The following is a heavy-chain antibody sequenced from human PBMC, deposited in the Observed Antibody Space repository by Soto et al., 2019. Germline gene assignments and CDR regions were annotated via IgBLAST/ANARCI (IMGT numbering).Heavy chain of an antibody. V-gene: IGHV2-5*01. CDR2: ILGKDDK. D-gene: IGHD3-9*01. CDR3: AHGRPNGSGVFDLFDF. CDR1: AFSFTSSNEV. Sequence: TLKESGPTVQKPTQTLTLTCTSSAFSFTSSNEVMGCIRQPPGKPLEWLALILGKDDKSYSPSLKSRLTIPKNTAKGRVILTMSVMRPVDTATYYCAHGRPNGSGVFDLFDFWGQGPLVTVSS. J-gene: IGHJ5*01.